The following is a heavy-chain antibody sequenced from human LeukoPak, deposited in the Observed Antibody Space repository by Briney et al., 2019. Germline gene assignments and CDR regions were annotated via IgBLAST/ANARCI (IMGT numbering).Heavy chain of an antibody. CDR1: GFTFSSYS. J-gene: IGHJ5*02. CDR2: ISSSSSYI. CDR3: ARAPSDGIVVNWFEP. V-gene: IGHV3-21*01. Sequence: GGSLRLSCAASGFTFSSYSMNWVRQAPGKGLEWVSSISSSSSYIYYADSVKGRFTISRDNAKNSLYLQMNRLRAEDTAVYYCARAPSDGIVVNWFEPWGQGNLFTVSS. D-gene: IGHD1-26*01.